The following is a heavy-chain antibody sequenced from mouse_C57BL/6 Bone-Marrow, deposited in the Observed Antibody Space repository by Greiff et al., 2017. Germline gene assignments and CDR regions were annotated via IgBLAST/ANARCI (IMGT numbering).Heavy chain of an antibody. CDR1: GYAFSSSW. D-gene: IGHD1-1*01. CDR3: ARYTTVVGYFDV. V-gene: IGHV1-82*01. Sequence: VQLQQSGPELVKPGASVKISCKASGYAFSSSWMNWVKQRPGKGLEWIGRIYPGDGDTNYNGKFKGKATLTADKSSSTAYMQLSSLPSEDSAVYFCARYTTVVGYFDVWGTGTTVTVSS. J-gene: IGHJ1*03. CDR2: IYPGDGDT.